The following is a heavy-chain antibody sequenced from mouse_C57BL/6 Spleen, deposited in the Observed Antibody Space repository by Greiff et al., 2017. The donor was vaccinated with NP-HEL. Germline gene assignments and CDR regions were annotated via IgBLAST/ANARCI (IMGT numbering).Heavy chain of an antibody. CDR2: INPYNGGT. CDR3: ARRDLYYYGSSPAWFAY. V-gene: IGHV1-19*01. J-gene: IGHJ3*01. D-gene: IGHD1-1*01. Sequence: EVQLQQSGPVLVKPGASVKMSCKASGYTFTDYYMNWVKQSHGKSLEWIGVINPYNGGTSYNQKFKGKATLTVDKSSSTAYMELNSLTSEDSAVYYCARRDLYYYGSSPAWFAYWGQGTLVTVSA. CDR1: GYTFTDYY.